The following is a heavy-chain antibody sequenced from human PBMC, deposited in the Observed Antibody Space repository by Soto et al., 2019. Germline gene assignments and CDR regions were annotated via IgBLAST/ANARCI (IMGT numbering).Heavy chain of an antibody. CDR2: IYPGDSDT. Sequence: RSGKGSGCKFTSYWIGSVRQKTGKGLEWMGIIYPGDSDTRYSPSFQGQVTISADKSISTAYLQWSSLKASDTAMYYCARHSGSPPFYGMDVWGQGTTVTVSS. CDR1: GCKFTSYW. D-gene: IGHD3-10*01. V-gene: IGHV5-51*01. J-gene: IGHJ6*02. CDR3: ARHSGSPPFYGMDV.